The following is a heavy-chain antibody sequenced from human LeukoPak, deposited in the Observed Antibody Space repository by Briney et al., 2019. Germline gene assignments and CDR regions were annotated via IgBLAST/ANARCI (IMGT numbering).Heavy chain of an antibody. CDR3: ARALYYGSRLYGMDV. D-gene: IGHD3-10*01. V-gene: IGHV3-20*04. CDR2: INWNGGST. J-gene: IGHJ6*02. Sequence: PGGSLRLSCAASGFTFSSYGMSWVRQAPGKGLEWVSGINWNGGSTGYADSVKGRFTISRDNAKNSLYLQMNSLRAEDTALYYCARALYYGSRLYGMDVWGQGTTVTVSS. CDR1: GFTFSSYG.